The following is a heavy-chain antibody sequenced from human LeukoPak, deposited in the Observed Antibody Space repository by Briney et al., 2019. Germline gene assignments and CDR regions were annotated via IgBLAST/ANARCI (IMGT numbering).Heavy chain of an antibody. Sequence: GVSLRLSCAASGFTVSNNYMSWVRQAPGKGLEWVSVIYSGGGTYYEDSVKGRFTISRDNSKNTLYLQMSSLRAEDTAVYYCVKGHDNSGYYLSYFDYWGQGALVTVSS. CDR3: VKGHDNSGYYLSYFDY. D-gene: IGHD3-22*01. V-gene: IGHV3-66*01. CDR2: IYSGGGT. CDR1: GFTVSNNY. J-gene: IGHJ4*02.